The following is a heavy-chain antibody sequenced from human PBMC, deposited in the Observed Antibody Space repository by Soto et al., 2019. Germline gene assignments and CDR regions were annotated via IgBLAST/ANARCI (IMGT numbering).Heavy chain of an antibody. CDR1: GFTFGDSY. CDR3: VRGGGGGRFDP. V-gene: IGHV3-11*06. CDR2: ISPGSRYP. Sequence: LRLSCAGSGFTFGDSYMSWIRQAPGKGLEWLSYISPGSRYPAYADSVKGRFTISRDNARRSLFLQMTSLTAEDTAMYYCVRGGGGGRFDPWGQGTMVTVSS. J-gene: IGHJ5*02. D-gene: IGHD2-15*01.